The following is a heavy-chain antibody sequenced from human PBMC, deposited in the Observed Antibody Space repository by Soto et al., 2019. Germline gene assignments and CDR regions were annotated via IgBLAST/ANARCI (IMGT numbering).Heavy chain of an antibody. CDR1: GYTFTNYA. D-gene: IGHD3-22*01. Sequence: ASVKVSCKASGYTFTNYAIHWVRQAPGQRLEWMGWINAGNGNTRYSQKSQGGVTITRDTSASTAYMELSSLRSEDTALYYCARDEGYSDSSGYYDYWGQGTQVTVSS. V-gene: IGHV1-3*01. CDR3: ARDEGYSDSSGYYDY. J-gene: IGHJ4*02. CDR2: INAGNGNT.